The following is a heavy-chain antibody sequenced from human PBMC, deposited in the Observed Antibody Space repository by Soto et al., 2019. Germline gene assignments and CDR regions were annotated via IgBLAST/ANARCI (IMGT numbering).Heavy chain of an antibody. V-gene: IGHV3-30*03. CDR3: ARAAYRSSQTFLFDP. CDR2: ISYDGSNK. CDR1: GFTFSSYG. Sequence: GGSLRLSCAASGFTFSSYGMHWVRQAPGMGLEWVAVISYDGSNKYYADSVKGRFTISRDNSKNTLYLQMNSLRAEDTAVYYCARAAYRSSQTFLFDPWGQGTLVTVSS. D-gene: IGHD6-13*01. J-gene: IGHJ5*02.